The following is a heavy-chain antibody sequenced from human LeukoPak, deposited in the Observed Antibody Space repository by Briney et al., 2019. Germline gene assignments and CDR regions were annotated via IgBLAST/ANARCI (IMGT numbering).Heavy chain of an antibody. CDR2: ISWNSGSI. Sequence: GRSLRLSCAASGFTLDDYAMHWVRQAPGKGLEWVSGISWNSGSIGYADSVKGRFTISRDNAKNSLYLQMNSLRAEDTALYYCAKDTGAGTFDYYYGMDVWGQGTTVTVSS. D-gene: IGHD6-19*01. V-gene: IGHV3-9*01. CDR1: GFTLDDYA. J-gene: IGHJ6*02. CDR3: AKDTGAGTFDYYYGMDV.